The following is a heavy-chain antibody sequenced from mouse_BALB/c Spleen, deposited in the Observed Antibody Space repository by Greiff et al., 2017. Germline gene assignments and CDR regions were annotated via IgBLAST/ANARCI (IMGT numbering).Heavy chain of an antibody. J-gene: IGHJ4*01. CDR1: GYSFTGYF. D-gene: IGHD1-1*01. CDR3: ARLDTTEGYAMDY. Sequence: VQLQQSGPELVKPGASVKISCKASGYSFTGYFMNWVMQSHGKSLEWIGRINPYNGDTFYNQKFKGKATLTVDKSSSTAHMELRSLASEDSAVYYCARLDTTEGYAMDYWGQGTSVTVSS. CDR2: INPYNGDT. V-gene: IGHV1-20*02.